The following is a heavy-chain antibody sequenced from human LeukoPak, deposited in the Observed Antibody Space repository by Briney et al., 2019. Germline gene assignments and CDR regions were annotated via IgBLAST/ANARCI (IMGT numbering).Heavy chain of an antibody. CDR1: GYTFINSG. CDR2: IDPKSGNT. Sequence: ASVKVSCKASGYTFINSGISWVRQAPGQGLEWMGWIDPKSGNTEYAQKVQDRVTLTTDTSTSTAYLELRSLRFDDTAVYYCAREWMGAAAMVRGEWWFDPWGQGTLVTVSS. CDR3: AREWMGAAAMVRGEWWFDP. D-gene: IGHD3-10*01. V-gene: IGHV1-18*01. J-gene: IGHJ5*02.